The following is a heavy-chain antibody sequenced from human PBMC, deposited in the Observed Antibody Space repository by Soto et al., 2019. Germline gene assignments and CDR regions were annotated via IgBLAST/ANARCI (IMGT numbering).Heavy chain of an antibody. CDR2: IYYSGST. CDR3: ARDAVGDPTVVTNNSHFDY. Sequence: QVQLQESGPGLVKPSQTLSLTCTVSGGSISSGGYYWSWIRQHPGKGLEWIGYIYYSGSTYYNPSLKSRVTISVDTSKNQFSLKLSSVTAADTAVYYCARDAVGDPTVVTNNSHFDYWGQGTLVTVSS. V-gene: IGHV4-31*03. D-gene: IGHD4-17*01. J-gene: IGHJ4*02. CDR1: GGSISSGGYY.